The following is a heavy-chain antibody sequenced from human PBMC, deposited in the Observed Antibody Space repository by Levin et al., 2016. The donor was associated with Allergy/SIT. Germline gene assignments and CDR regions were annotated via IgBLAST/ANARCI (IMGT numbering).Heavy chain of an antibody. V-gene: IGHV4-59*01. J-gene: IGHJ3*02. CDR3: ARVEMATILAFDI. CDR1: GGSISSYY. CDR2: IYYSGST. D-gene: IGHD5-24*01. Sequence: GSLRLSCTVSGGSISSYYWSWIRQPPGKGLEWIGYIYYSGSTNYNPSLKSRVTISVDTSKNQFSLKLSSVTAADTAVYYCARVEMATILAFDIWGQGTMVTVSS.